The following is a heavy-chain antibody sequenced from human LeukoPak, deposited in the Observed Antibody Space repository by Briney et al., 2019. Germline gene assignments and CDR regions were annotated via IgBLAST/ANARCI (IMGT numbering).Heavy chain of an antibody. CDR3: ARGRPHGNDY. Sequence: GGSLRLSCAASGFTFDDYAMNWVRQAPGKGLVWVSRIASDGSSTTYADSVKGRFSISRDNAKNTLYLQMNSLRVEDTAVYYCARGRPHGNDYWGQGTLVTVSS. D-gene: IGHD4-23*01. CDR1: GFTFDDYA. CDR2: IASDGSST. V-gene: IGHV3-74*01. J-gene: IGHJ4*02.